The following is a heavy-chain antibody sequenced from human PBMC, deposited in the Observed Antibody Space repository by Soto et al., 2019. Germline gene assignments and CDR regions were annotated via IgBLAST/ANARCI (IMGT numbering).Heavy chain of an antibody. CDR2: IYYSGST. J-gene: IGHJ6*03. CDR3: AREASRSAYGDYSGYYYYYYMDV. D-gene: IGHD4-17*01. Sequence: PSETLSLTCTVSGGSISSGGYYWSWIRQHPGKGLEWIGYIYYSGSTYYNPSLKSRVTISVDTSKNQFSLKLSSVTAADTAVYYCAREASRSAYGDYSGYYYYYYMDVWGKGTTVTVSS. CDR1: GGSISSGGYY. V-gene: IGHV4-31*03.